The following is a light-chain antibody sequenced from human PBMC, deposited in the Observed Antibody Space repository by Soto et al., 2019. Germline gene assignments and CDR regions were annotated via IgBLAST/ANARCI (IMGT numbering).Light chain of an antibody. CDR2: MTN. CDR3: SAWDDSLRAWV. V-gene: IGLV1-47*01. Sequence: QSVLTQPPSASGTPGQTVTISCSGGWYNIGKNLGYWYQQFPGTAPKLLIYMTNQRPSGVPYRFSGSKSGSSASLAVSGLRSEDEAVYYCSAWDDSLRAWVFGGGTTLTVL. CDR1: WYNIGKNL. J-gene: IGLJ3*02.